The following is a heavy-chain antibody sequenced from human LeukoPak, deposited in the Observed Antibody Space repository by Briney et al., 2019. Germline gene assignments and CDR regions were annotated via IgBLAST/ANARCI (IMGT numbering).Heavy chain of an antibody. D-gene: IGHD3-22*01. CDR1: GYTFTSYG. J-gene: IGHJ4*02. V-gene: IGHV1-18*01. Sequence: ASVKVSCKASGYTFTSYGISWVRQAPGQGLEWMGWISAYNGNTNYAQKLQGRVTMTTDTSTSTAYMELRSLRSDDTAVYYCARDRYYDSSGYYYGRPDYWGQRTLVTVSS. CDR3: ARDRYYDSSGYYYGRPDY. CDR2: ISAYNGNT.